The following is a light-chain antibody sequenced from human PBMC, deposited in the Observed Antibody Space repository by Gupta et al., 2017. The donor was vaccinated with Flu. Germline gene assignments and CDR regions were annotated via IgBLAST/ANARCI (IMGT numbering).Light chain of an antibody. Sequence: SYELTQPPSVSVSPGQTATITCSGDALPKKYAYWYQQKSGHAPVLVIHEDTKRRSGIPERFSGSTSGTMATLTISGAQVEDEGDYYCSSTDSNANHRIFGGGTKLTVL. CDR2: EDT. J-gene: IGLJ2*01. CDR1: ALPKKY. V-gene: IGLV3-10*01. CDR3: SSTDSNANHRI.